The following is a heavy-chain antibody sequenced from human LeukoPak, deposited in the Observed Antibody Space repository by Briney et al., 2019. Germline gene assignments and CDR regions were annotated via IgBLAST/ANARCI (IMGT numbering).Heavy chain of an antibody. J-gene: IGHJ4*02. D-gene: IGHD6-19*01. V-gene: IGHV3-23*01. CDR3: AKDLRAVAGRGPFDY. CDR1: GFIFSNYA. Sequence: PGGSLRLSCAASGFIFSNYAMSWVRQAPGKGPEWVSAVNGSGDTTYYADSVKGRFTISRDNSKNTMYLEMNSLRAEDTAVYYCAKDLRAVAGRGPFDYWGQGTLVTVSS. CDR2: VNGSGDTT.